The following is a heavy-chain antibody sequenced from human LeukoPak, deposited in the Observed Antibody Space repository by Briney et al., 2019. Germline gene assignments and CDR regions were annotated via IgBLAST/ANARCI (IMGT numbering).Heavy chain of an antibody. CDR1: GFSFSNAA. CDR3: AHKTGFDY. Sequence: PGGSLRLSCAASGFSFSNAAMSSVRQAPGKGLEWVSTIYDRGDPTYYADSVKGRFIISRDNSKNTLYLQMNSPRAEDSAVYYCAHKTGFDYWGQGTLVSVSS. J-gene: IGHJ4*02. CDR2: IYDRGDPT. V-gene: IGHV3-23*01.